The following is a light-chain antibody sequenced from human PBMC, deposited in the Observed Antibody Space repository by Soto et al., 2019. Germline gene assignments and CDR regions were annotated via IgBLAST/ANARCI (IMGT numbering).Light chain of an antibody. Sequence: EIVLTQSPGTLSLSPGERATLSCRASQSVSSNSLAWYQQKPGQAPSLLVYGASNRPTGVPDRFSGSGSGTDFTLTISRLEPEDFAVYYCQQCDSSKYTFGQGTKLEIK. CDR2: GAS. J-gene: IGKJ2*01. V-gene: IGKV3-20*01. CDR3: QQCDSSKYT. CDR1: QSVSSNS.